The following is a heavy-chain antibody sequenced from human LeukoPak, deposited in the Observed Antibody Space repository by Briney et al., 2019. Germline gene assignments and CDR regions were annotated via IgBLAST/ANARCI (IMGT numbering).Heavy chain of an antibody. J-gene: IGHJ6*03. Sequence: SETLSLTCAVYGGSFSGYYWSWIRQPAGKGLEWIGRIYTSGSTNYNPSLKSRVTMSVDTSKNQFSLKLSSVTAADTAVYYCARVPVAARLNYYYYYMDVWGKGTTVTVSS. V-gene: IGHV4-59*10. CDR3: ARVPVAARLNYYYYYMDV. D-gene: IGHD6-6*01. CDR2: IYTSGST. CDR1: GGSFSGYY.